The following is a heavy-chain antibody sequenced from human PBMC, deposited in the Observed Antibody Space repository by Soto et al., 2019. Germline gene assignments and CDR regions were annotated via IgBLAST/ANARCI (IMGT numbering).Heavy chain of an antibody. Sequence: SETLSLTCAVYGGSFSDYYWRWIRQSPGKGLEWIGEINHSGSTKYNPSLKSRVTISVDTSKNQFSLKLSSVTAADTAVYYCASGGAIPATYGMDVWGQGTTVTVSS. V-gene: IGHV4-34*01. CDR2: INHSGST. CDR3: ASGGAIPATYGMDV. D-gene: IGHD2-15*01. J-gene: IGHJ6*01. CDR1: GGSFSDYY.